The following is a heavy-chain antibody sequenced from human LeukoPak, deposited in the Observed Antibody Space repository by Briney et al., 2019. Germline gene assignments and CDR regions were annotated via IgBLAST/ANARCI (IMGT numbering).Heavy chain of an antibody. J-gene: IGHJ4*02. CDR3: AKDPHAYSSSWYDDYFDY. Sequence: GRSLRLSCAASGFTFSSYGMHWVRQAPGKGLEWVAVISYDGSNKYYADSVKGRFTISRDNSKNTLYLQMNSLRAEDTAVYYCAKDPHAYSSSWYDDYFDYWGQGTLVTVSS. V-gene: IGHV3-30*18. CDR1: GFTFSSYG. CDR2: ISYDGSNK. D-gene: IGHD6-13*01.